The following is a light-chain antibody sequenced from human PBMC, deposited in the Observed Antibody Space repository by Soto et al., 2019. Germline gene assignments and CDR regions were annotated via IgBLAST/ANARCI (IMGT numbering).Light chain of an antibody. CDR3: SSYTSTSTLYV. CDR1: SSDIGGYNY. V-gene: IGLV2-14*03. CDR2: DVS. J-gene: IGLJ1*01. Sequence: QSALTQPASVSGSPGQSITISCTGASSDIGGYNYVSWYQQLPGKVPKLIIYDVSNRPSGVSDRFSGSKSGNAASLTISGLQAEHEADYYCSSYTSTSTLYVFGTGAKFTVL.